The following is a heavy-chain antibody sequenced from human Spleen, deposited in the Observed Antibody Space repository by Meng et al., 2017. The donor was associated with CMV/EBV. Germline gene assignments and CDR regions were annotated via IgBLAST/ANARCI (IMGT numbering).Heavy chain of an antibody. Sequence: VSGGSISSGDYSWSWIRQPPGKGLEWIGYIYNSGSTYYNPSPKSRITILVDMSKNQFSLKLTSVTAADMAVYYCASVRYSDWLFFDSWGQGTLVTVSS. CDR3: ASVRYSDWLFFDS. V-gene: IGHV4-30-4*08. CDR2: IYNSGST. CDR1: GGSISSGDYS. D-gene: IGHD3-9*01. J-gene: IGHJ4*02.